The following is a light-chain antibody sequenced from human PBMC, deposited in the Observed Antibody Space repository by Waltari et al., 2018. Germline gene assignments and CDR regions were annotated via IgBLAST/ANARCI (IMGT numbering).Light chain of an antibody. CDR1: ETVNNNY. J-gene: IGKJ1*01. V-gene: IGKV3-20*01. CDR2: DVF. Sequence: ENVLTQSPGTLSLSPGDRVSPSCRASETVNNNYLAWYQQKPGQAPRLLIYDVFKRATGIPDRFSGSGSGTDFTLTISRLEPEDFAVYYCHQYGSPPRTFGQGTKVDI. CDR3: HQYGSPPRT.